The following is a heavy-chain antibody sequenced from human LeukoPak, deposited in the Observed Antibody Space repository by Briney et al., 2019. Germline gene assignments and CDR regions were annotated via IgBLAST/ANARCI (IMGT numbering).Heavy chain of an antibody. CDR3: ARDSSYCSSTSCYVWGIDY. J-gene: IGHJ4*02. D-gene: IGHD2-2*01. V-gene: IGHV3-30*02. CDR1: GFTFSSYG. Sequence: GGSLRLSCAASGFTFSSYGMHWVRQAPGKGLEWVAFIRYDGSNKYYADSVKGRFTISRDNSKNTLYLQMNSLRAEDTAVYYCARDSSYCSSTSCYVWGIDYWGQGTLVTVSS. CDR2: IRYDGSNK.